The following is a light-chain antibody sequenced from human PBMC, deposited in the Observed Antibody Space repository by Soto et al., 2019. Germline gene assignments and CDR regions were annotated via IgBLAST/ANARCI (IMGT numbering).Light chain of an antibody. V-gene: IGKV1-9*01. J-gene: IGKJ5*01. CDR3: QQLNSFPIT. CDR1: QGISSN. Sequence: DIQLTQSPSFLSASVGDRVTITCRASQGISSNLAWYQQKPGKAPKLLIYAASTLQSGVPSRFSGSGSGTEFTLTISSLQPEDFATYYCQQLNSFPITFGQGTRLEIK. CDR2: AAS.